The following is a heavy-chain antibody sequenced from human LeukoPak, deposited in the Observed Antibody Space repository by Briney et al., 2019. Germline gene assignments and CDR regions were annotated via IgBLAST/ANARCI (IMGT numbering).Heavy chain of an antibody. Sequence: GGSLRLACAASGFTFRSYGMHWVRQAPGKGLEWVAFIRYDGSNKCHADSVKGRFTISRDNSKNTLYLQMNSLRAEDTAVFYCAKDRSTGYSFGSPPDYWGQGTLVTVSS. CDR2: IRYDGSNK. CDR3: AKDRSTGYSFGSPPDY. D-gene: IGHD5-18*01. V-gene: IGHV3-30*02. J-gene: IGHJ4*02. CDR1: GFTFRSYG.